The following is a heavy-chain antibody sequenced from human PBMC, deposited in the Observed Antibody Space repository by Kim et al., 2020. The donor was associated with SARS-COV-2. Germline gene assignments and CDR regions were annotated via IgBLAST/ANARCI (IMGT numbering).Heavy chain of an antibody. CDR3: ARDDRGPGQ. J-gene: IGHJ4*02. D-gene: IGHD3-10*01. Sequence: FDPDSVKGRFTISRDNSRNMVFLQMDSLRAEDTAVYFCARDDRGPGQWGQGTLVTVSS. V-gene: IGHV3-53*01.